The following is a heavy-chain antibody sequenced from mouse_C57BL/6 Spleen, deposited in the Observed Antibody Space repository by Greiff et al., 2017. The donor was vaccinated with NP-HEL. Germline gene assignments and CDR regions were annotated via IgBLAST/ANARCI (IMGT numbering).Heavy chain of an antibody. CDR2: INPNNGGT. D-gene: IGHD2-5*01. CDR1: GYTFTDYN. V-gene: IGHV1-22*01. CDR3: ARESNPAWFAY. Sequence: EVQLQQSGPELVKPGASVKMSCKASGYTFTDYNMHWVKQSHGKSLEWIGYINPNNGGTSYNQKFKGQATLTVNKSSSTAYMELRSLTSEDSAVYYCARESNPAWFAYWGQGTLVTVSA. J-gene: IGHJ3*01.